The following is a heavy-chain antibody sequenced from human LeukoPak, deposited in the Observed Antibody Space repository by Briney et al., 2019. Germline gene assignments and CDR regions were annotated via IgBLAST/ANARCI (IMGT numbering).Heavy chain of an antibody. CDR3: ARMEKLRGYSYGRASGKLFDY. V-gene: IGHV1-2*02. CDR1: GYTFTSYD. CDR2: MNPNSGGT. J-gene: IGHJ4*02. D-gene: IGHD5-18*01. Sequence: GASVKVSCKASGYTFTSYDINWVRQATGQGLEWMGWMNPNSGGTNYAQKFQGRVTMTRDTSISTAYMELSRLRSDDTAVYYCARMEKLRGYSYGRASGKLFDYWGQGTLVTVSS.